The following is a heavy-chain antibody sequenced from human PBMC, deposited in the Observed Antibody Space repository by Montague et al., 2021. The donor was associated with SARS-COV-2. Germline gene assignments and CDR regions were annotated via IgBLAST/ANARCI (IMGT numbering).Heavy chain of an antibody. CDR1: GGSISRSTSS. J-gene: IGHJ6*02. V-gene: IGHV4-39*01. Sequence: SETLSLTCTVSGGSISRSTSSWAWIRQPPGKGLEWIGSISYTGSTYCNPSLKNRVTISVDTSRNQFSLRLSSVTAADTSAYYCARLPLVSSWSRAAGYYYYGMDVWGQGTTVTVSS. CDR2: ISYTGST. CDR3: ARLPLVSSWSRAAGYYYYGMDV. D-gene: IGHD6-13*01.